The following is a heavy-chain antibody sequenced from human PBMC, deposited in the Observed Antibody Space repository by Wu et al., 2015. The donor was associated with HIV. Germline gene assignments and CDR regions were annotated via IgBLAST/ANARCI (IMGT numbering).Heavy chain of an antibody. D-gene: IGHD7-27*01. Sequence: QIQLVQSGAEMKNPGASVKVSCKTSGYTFSSYYMHWVRQAPGQGLEWMGWIIPGTGGTKYAQKFQGRVTMTRDTSISTAYMELSRLRSDDTAVYYCARVDWGTGDDDAFDIWGQGTMVTVSS. J-gene: IGHJ3*02. CDR3: ARVDWGTGDDDAFDI. V-gene: IGHV1-2*02. CDR1: GYTFSSYY. CDR2: IIPGTGGT.